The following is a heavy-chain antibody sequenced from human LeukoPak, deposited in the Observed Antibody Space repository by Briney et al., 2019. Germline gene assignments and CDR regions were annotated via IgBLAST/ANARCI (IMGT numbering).Heavy chain of an antibody. V-gene: IGHV4-59*01. CDR2: IYYSGST. J-gene: IGHJ4*02. Sequence: SETLSLTXTVSGGSIRSYYWSWIRQAPGKGLEWIGYIYYSGSTNYNPSLKSRVTISVDTSKNQFSLKLSSVTAADTAVYYCARMDYDFWSGFFGPHDYWGQGTLVTVSS. CDR3: ARMDYDFWSGFFGPHDY. D-gene: IGHD3-3*01. CDR1: GGSIRSYY.